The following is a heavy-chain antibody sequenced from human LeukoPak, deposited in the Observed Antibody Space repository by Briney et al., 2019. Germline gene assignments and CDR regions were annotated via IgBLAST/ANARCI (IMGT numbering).Heavy chain of an antibody. CDR3: ARHFMTTVDY. Sequence: SETLSLSCTVSDDSISSISYYWGWIRQPPGMGLEWIGSISYTGSTYYNPSLKSRVTISVDTSKNQFSLKLSSVTAADTAVYYCARHFMTTVDYWGQGTLVTVSS. V-gene: IGHV4-39*01. CDR2: ISYTGST. CDR1: DDSISSISYY. D-gene: IGHD4-17*01. J-gene: IGHJ4*02.